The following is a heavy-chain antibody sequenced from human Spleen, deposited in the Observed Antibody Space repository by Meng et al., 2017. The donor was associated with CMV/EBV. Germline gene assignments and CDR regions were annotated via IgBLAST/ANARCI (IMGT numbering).Heavy chain of an antibody. V-gene: IGHV4-34*01. Sequence: SETLSLTCAVYGGSFSGYYWTWIRQPPGKGLEWIGEINHSGSTNYNPSLKSRVTISVDTSKNQFSLKLSSVTAADTAVYYCARRRYYDFWSGYFYYGMDVWGQGTTVTVS. D-gene: IGHD3-3*01. CDR1: GGSFSGYY. CDR3: ARRRYYDFWSGYFYYGMDV. CDR2: INHSGST. J-gene: IGHJ6*02.